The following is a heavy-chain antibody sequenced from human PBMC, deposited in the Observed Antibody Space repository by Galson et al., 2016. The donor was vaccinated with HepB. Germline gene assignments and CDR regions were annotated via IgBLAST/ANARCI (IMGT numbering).Heavy chain of an antibody. J-gene: IGHJ2*01. Sequence: SLRLSCAASGFTLSNYAMSWVRQAPGKGLEWVSSISSSSSYIYYADSVKGRFTISRDNAKNSLYLQMNSLRAEDTAVYYCASLFSAAVAGYWYFDLWGRGTLVTVSS. CDR2: ISSSSSYI. D-gene: IGHD6-19*01. CDR3: ASLFSAAVAGYWYFDL. V-gene: IGHV3-21*01. CDR1: GFTLSNYA.